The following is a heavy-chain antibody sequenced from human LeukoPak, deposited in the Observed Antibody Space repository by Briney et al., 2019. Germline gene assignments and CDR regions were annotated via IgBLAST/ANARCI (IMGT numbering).Heavy chain of an antibody. D-gene: IGHD3-16*01. J-gene: IGHJ4*02. CDR3: AKDMGYDWGRLGLDY. CDR1: GFTFSSYG. CDR2: ISYDGSNK. Sequence: AGRSLRLSCAASGFTFSSYGMHWVRQAPGKGLEWVAVISYDGSNKYYADSVKGRFTISRDNSKNTLYLQMNSLRAEDTAVYYCAKDMGYDWGRLGLDYWGQGTLVTVSS. V-gene: IGHV3-30*18.